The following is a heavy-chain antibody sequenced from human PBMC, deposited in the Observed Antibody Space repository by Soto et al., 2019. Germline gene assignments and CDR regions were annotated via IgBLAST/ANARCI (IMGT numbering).Heavy chain of an antibody. CDR3: ARGVFLVVAARPYSFDF. Sequence: SETLSLTCAVYGGSFSGYYWSWIRQPPGKGLEWIGEINHSGSTNYNPSLKSRVTISVDTSKNQFSLKLSSVTVADTAVYYCARGVFLVVAARPYSFDFRCQGTLVTVSS. J-gene: IGHJ4*02. D-gene: IGHD2-15*01. CDR2: INHSGST. CDR1: GGSFSGYY. V-gene: IGHV4-34*01.